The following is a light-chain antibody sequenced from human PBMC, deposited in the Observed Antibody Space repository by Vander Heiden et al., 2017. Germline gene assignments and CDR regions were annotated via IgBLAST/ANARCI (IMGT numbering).Light chain of an antibody. J-gene: IGKJ1*01. CDR1: QRISSW. CDR3: QQYRT. CDR2: KAS. V-gene: IGKV1-5*03. Sequence: DIQITQSLSTLSASVGDRVPITCRASQRISSWMAWYQQKPGKAPELLIYKASSLKSRGPSRFSGSRSGTEFTLTISSLQPDGYENYNCQQYRTFGQGTKVEIK.